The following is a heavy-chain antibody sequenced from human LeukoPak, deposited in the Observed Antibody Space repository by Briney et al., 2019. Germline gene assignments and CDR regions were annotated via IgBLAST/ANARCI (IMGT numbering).Heavy chain of an antibody. CDR1: GFTFNNFA. CDR2: ISSNGGTI. J-gene: IGHJ4*02. D-gene: IGHD2-2*01. CDR3: AKLGCTGTICYANY. Sequence: PGGSLRLSCAASGFTFNNFAMSWLRQAPGKGLEWVSSISSNGGTIYYADSVQGRFTISRDNSKNTVYLQMYSLRAEDTALYYCAKLGCTGTICYANYWGQGTLVTVSS. V-gene: IGHV3-23*01.